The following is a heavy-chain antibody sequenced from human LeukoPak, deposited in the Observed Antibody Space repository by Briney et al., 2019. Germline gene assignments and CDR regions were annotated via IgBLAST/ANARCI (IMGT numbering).Heavy chain of an antibody. CDR2: ISYDGSNK. V-gene: IGHV3-30-3*01. J-gene: IGHJ4*02. CDR3: ARDSGEMATTYVFDY. D-gene: IGHD5-24*01. Sequence: PGGSLRLSCAASGFTLSSYAMHWVRQAPGKGLEWVAVISYDGSNKYYADSVKGRFTISRDNSKNTLYLQMNSLRAEDTAVYYCARDSGEMATTYVFDYWGQGTLVTVSS. CDR1: GFTLSSYA.